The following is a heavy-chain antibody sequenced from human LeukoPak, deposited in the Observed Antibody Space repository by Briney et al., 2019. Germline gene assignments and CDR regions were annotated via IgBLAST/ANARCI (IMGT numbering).Heavy chain of an antibody. V-gene: IGHV1-8*03. CDR1: GYTFTSYD. Sequence: ASVRVSCKASGYTFTSYDINWVRQATGQGLEWMGWMNPNSGNTGYAQKFQGRVTITRNTSISTAYMELSSLRSEDTAVYYCASGVYDSSGYYYYFDYWGQGTLVTVSS. D-gene: IGHD3-22*01. J-gene: IGHJ4*02. CDR3: ASGVYDSSGYYYYFDY. CDR2: MNPNSGNT.